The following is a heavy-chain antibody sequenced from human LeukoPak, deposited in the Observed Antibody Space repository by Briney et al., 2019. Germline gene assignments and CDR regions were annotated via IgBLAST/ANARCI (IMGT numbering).Heavy chain of an antibody. Sequence: SETLSLTCTVSGGSVSSGSYYWSWIRQPPGKGLEWIGYIYYRGSTNYNPSLKSRVTISVDTSKNQFSLKLSSVTAADTAVYYCARDRGAAAGIDYWGQGTLVTVSS. D-gene: IGHD6-13*01. CDR2: IYYRGST. V-gene: IGHV4-61*01. J-gene: IGHJ4*02. CDR1: GGSVSSGSYY. CDR3: ARDRGAAAGIDY.